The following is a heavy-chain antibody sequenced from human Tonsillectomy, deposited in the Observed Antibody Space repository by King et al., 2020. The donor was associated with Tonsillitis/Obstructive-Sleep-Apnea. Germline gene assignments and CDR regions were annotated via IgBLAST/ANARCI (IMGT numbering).Heavy chain of an antibody. V-gene: IGHV3-30*04. D-gene: IGHD2-2*01. Sequence: VQLVESGGGVVQPGRSLRLSCAASGFTFSSYPMNWVRQAPGKGLEWVAAISYDGSNKYYADPVKGRFTISRDNSKNTLYLQMNSLRVEDTAVYYCASGWVPAAEYYYYMDVWGKGTTVTVSS. CDR3: ASGWVPAAEYYYYMDV. CDR2: ISYDGSNK. CDR1: GFTFSSYP. J-gene: IGHJ6*03.